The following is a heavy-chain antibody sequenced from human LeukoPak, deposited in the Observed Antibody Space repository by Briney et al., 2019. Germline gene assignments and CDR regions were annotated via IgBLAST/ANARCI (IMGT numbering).Heavy chain of an antibody. CDR3: ARRMTPQYRTRYWYFDL. CDR2: IIHRGST. J-gene: IGHJ2*01. V-gene: IGHV4-34*12. CDR1: GGSFSGYY. D-gene: IGHD1-1*01. Sequence: SETLSLTCAVYGGSFSGYYWSWIRQPPGKGLEWIGEIIHRGSTNYNPSLKSRLTISVDTSKNQFSLKLSSVTAADTAVYYCARRMTPQYRTRYWYFDLWGRGTLVTVSS.